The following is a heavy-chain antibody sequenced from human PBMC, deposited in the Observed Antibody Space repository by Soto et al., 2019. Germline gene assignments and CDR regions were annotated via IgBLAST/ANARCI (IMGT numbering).Heavy chain of an antibody. V-gene: IGHV4-61*08. CDR2: IYYSGST. Sequence: TLSFTGTVSCVSVSSGDYYWSWIRPPPGKGLEWIGYIYYSGSTNYNPSLKSRVSISLDTSKNQFSLRLTSVTAADTAVYYCARIPVDTYMINWFDPWGQGTLVTVSS. J-gene: IGHJ5*02. D-gene: IGHD5-18*01. CDR1: CVSVSSGDYY. CDR3: ARIPVDTYMINWFDP.